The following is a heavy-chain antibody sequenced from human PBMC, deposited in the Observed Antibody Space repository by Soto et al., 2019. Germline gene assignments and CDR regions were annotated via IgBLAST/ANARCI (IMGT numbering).Heavy chain of an antibody. CDR2: IKQDGSEK. V-gene: IGHV3-7*01. Sequence: HPGGSLRLACAASGFTFSSYWMSWVRQAPGKGLEWVANIKQDGSEKYYVDSVKGRFTISRDNAKNSLYLQMNSLRAEDTALYYCARDRVYSGMDVWGQGTTVTVSS. CDR1: GFTFSSYW. J-gene: IGHJ6*02. CDR3: ARDRVYSGMDV.